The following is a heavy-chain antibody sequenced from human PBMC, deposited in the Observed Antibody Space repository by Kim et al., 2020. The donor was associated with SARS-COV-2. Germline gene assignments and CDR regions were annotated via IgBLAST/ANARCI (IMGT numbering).Heavy chain of an antibody. J-gene: IGHJ4*02. Sequence: GGSLRLSCAASGFTFSSYAMHWVRQAPGKGLEWVAVISYDGSNKYYADSVKGRFTISRDNSKNTLYLQMNSLRAEDTAVYYCARVRGKRGWNYGTFDYWGQGTLVTVSS. CDR1: GFTFSSYA. D-gene: IGHD1-7*01. V-gene: IGHV3-30*04. CDR2: ISYDGSNK. CDR3: ARVRGKRGWNYGTFDY.